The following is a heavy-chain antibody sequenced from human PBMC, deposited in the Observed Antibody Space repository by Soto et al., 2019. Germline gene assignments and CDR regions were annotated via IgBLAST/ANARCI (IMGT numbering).Heavy chain of an antibody. CDR2: IRGSGVST. CDR3: AKDRSGGWSDDAFDI. J-gene: IGHJ3*02. CDR1: GFTFSSYA. D-gene: IGHD6-19*01. V-gene: IGHV3-23*01. Sequence: GGSLRLSCAASGFTFSSYAMSWVRQAPGKGLEWVSGIRGSGVSTYYSDSVEGRFTISRDNSKNTLYLQMNGLRAEDTAMYYCAKDRSGGWSDDAFDIWGQGTMVTLSS.